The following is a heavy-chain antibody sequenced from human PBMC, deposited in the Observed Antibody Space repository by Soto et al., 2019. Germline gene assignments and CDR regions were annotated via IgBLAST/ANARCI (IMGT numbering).Heavy chain of an antibody. CDR3: AKDQKGYSSGWYKGVDY. D-gene: IGHD6-19*01. Sequence: GGSLRLSRAASGFTFSSYAMSWVRQAPGKGLEWVSAISGSGGSTYYADSVKGRFTISRDNSKNTLYLQMNSLRAEDTAVYYCAKDQKGYSSGWYKGVDYWGQGTLVTVSS. CDR2: ISGSGGST. J-gene: IGHJ4*02. CDR1: GFTFSSYA. V-gene: IGHV3-23*01.